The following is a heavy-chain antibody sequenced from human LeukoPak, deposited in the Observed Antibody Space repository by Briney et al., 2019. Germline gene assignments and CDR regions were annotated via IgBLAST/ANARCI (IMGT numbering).Heavy chain of an antibody. CDR3: ASADSSSLSWFDP. CDR2: INSSSSYI. J-gene: IGHJ5*02. CDR1: GFTISRYS. V-gene: IGHV3-21*01. D-gene: IGHD6-13*01. Sequence: AESLTLSCTASGFTISRYSMNWVRQPPGKGLEWIASINSSSSYIYYADSMKGRFTISRDNAKNSLYLQMNSLRAEDTAVYYCASADSSSLSWFDPWGQGTLVTVSS.